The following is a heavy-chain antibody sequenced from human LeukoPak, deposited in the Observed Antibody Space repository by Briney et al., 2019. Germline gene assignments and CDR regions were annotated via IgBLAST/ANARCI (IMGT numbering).Heavy chain of an antibody. J-gene: IGHJ5*02. CDR2: INTGNGNT. CDR1: GYTFTTYP. V-gene: IGHV1-3*04. D-gene: IGHD4-17*01. Sequence: ASVKVSCKASGYTFTTYPMHWVRQAPGQRLEWMGWINTGNGNTKYSQNFHGRVTITRDTSASIAYMELSSLTSEDTAVYYCARDVGYGDPWGQGTLVTVSS. CDR3: ARDVGYGDP.